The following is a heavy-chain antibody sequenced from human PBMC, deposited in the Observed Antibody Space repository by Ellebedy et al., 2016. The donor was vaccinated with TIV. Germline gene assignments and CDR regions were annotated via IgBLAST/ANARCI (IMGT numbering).Heavy chain of an antibody. V-gene: IGHV3-7*03. Sequence: PGGSLRLSCAASGFSFSTYWMSWVRQAPGKGLEWVAKITQNGSEKYYVDSVKGRFTISIDNAKKSLSLQMNSLRAEDTALYYCARGGHDFGLWGRGTLVTVSS. D-gene: IGHD3-16*01. CDR3: ARGGHDFGL. CDR2: ITQNGSEK. CDR1: GFSFSTYW. J-gene: IGHJ4*02.